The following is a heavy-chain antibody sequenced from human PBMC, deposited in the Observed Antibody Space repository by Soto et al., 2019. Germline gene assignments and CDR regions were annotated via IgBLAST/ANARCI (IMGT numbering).Heavy chain of an antibody. CDR2: INWSDETA. CDR3: ARDACSGGSCYVDY. D-gene: IGHD2-15*01. Sequence: VQVVDSGGGLVQPGRSLRLSCAASGFTFDDYAMHWVRQSPGKGLEWVAGINWSDETAAYADSVKGRFTMSRDNAKNSVYLQMNSLRPEDTAVYYCARDACSGGSCYVDYWGQGTLVTVSS. V-gene: IGHV3-9*01. J-gene: IGHJ4*02. CDR1: GFTFDDYA.